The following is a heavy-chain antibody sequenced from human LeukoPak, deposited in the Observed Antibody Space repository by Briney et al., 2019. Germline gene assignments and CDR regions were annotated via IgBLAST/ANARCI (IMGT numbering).Heavy chain of an antibody. D-gene: IGHD3-3*01. CDR1: GFTFSSYA. Sequence: GGSLRLSCAASGFTFSSYAMHWVRQAPGKGLEWVAVISYDGSNKYYADSVKGRFTISRDNSKNTLYLQMNSLRAEDTAVYYCANYYDFWSGLYYFDYWGQGTLVTVAS. J-gene: IGHJ4*02. CDR2: ISYDGSNK. CDR3: ANYYDFWSGLYYFDY. V-gene: IGHV3-30-3*01.